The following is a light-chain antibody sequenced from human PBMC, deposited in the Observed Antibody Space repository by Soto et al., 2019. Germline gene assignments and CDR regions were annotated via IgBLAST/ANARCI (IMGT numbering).Light chain of an antibody. J-gene: IGKJ1*01. Sequence: DIQMTQSPSTLSASVGGRVTITCRASQSISSWLAWYQQKPGKAPKLLIYGASNLQSGVPSRFSGSGSGTDFTLTISSLQSEDFATYYCQQAYTFPWTFGQGTKVDIK. CDR3: QQAYTFPWT. CDR1: QSISSW. V-gene: IGKV1-12*01. CDR2: GAS.